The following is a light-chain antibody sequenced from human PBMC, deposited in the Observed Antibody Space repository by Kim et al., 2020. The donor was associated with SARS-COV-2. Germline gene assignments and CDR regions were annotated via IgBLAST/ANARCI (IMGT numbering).Light chain of an antibody. V-gene: IGKV3-11*01. CDR2: NTS. CDR1: QSVSGY. Sequence: LSPGERATLSCRASQSVSGYLAWYQHKPGQAPRLLITNTSNRATGVPARFSGSGSGTDFTLTISSLEPEDFAVYYCQHRANWPLTFGGGTKVDIK. CDR3: QHRANWPLT. J-gene: IGKJ4*01.